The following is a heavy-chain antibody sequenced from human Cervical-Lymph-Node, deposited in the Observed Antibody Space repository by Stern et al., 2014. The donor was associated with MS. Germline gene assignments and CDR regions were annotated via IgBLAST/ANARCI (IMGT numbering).Heavy chain of an antibody. CDR2: IYYSGST. CDR1: GGSLSSYY. Sequence: QVQLQESGPGLVKPSETLSLTCTVSGGSLSSYYWGWIRQPPGKGLDWIGYIYYSGSTNYNPTLKSRVTISVDTSKNQFSLKLSSVTAADTAVYYCARDRRGLEFYFDYWGQGTLVTVSS. D-gene: IGHD3-16*01. V-gene: IGHV4-59*01. CDR3: ARDRRGLEFYFDY. J-gene: IGHJ4*02.